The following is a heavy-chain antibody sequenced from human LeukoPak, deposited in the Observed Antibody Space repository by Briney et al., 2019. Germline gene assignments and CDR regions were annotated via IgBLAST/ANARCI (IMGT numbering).Heavy chain of an antibody. CDR3: TTDISIELELPIDY. CDR1: GFTFSNAW. D-gene: IGHD1-7*01. Sequence: PGGSLRLSCAASGFTFSNAWMSWVRQAPGKGLEWVGRIKSKTDGGTTDYAAPVKGRVTISRDDSKNTLYLQMNSLKTEDTAVYYCTTDISIELELPIDYWGQGTLVTVSS. CDR2: IKSKTDGGTT. J-gene: IGHJ4*02. V-gene: IGHV3-15*01.